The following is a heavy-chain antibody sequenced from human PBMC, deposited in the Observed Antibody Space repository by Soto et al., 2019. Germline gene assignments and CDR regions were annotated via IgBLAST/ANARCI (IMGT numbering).Heavy chain of an antibody. D-gene: IGHD3-9*01. V-gene: IGHV4-4*02. CDR3: ASYDILTGYYIDY. J-gene: IGHJ4*02. CDR2: IYYSGST. Sequence: PSETLSLTCAVSGGSISSSNWWSCVRQPPGKGLEWIGEIYYSGSTYYNPSLKSRVTISVDTSKNQFSLKLSSVTAADTAVYYCASYDILTGYYIDYWGQGTLVTVSS. CDR1: GGSISSSNW.